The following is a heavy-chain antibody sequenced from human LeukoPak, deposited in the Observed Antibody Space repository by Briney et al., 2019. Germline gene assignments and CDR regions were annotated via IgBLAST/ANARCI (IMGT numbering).Heavy chain of an antibody. V-gene: IGHV1-2*02. CDR2: INPNSGGT. CDR1: GYTFTGYY. D-gene: IGHD2-15*01. Sequence: ASVKVSCKASGYTFTGYYMHWVRQAPGQGLKWMGWINPNSGGTNYAQKFQGRVTMTRDTSISTAYMELSRLRSDDTAVYYCARETSDCSGGSCYGAFDIWGQGTMVTVSS. CDR3: ARETSDCSGGSCYGAFDI. J-gene: IGHJ3*02.